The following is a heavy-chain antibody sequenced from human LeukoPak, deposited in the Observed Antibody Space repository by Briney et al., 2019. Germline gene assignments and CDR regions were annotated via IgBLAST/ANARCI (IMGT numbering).Heavy chain of an antibody. Sequence: SSETLSLTCAVSGGSISSGGYSWSWIRQPPGKGLEWIGYIYPSGSTYYNPSLKSRVTISVDRSKNQFSLKLSSVTAADTAVYYCARAPYYYDSEYYFDYWGQGTLVTVSS. D-gene: IGHD3-22*01. CDR3: ARAPYYYDSEYYFDY. CDR1: GGSISSGGYS. CDR2: IYPSGST. J-gene: IGHJ4*02. V-gene: IGHV4-30-2*01.